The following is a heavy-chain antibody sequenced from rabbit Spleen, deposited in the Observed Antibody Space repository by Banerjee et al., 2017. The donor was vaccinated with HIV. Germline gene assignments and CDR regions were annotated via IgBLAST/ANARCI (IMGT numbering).Heavy chain of an antibody. CDR2: IDTGSSGFT. CDR1: GVSFSGDSY. J-gene: IGHJ6*01. Sequence: QEQLVESGGDLVKPEGSLTLTCIASGVSFSGDSYMCWVRQAPGKGLEWIACIDTGSSGFTYFASWAKGRFTISKTSSTTVTLQMTSLTAADTATYFCARDTSSSFSSYGMDLWGPGTLVTVS. V-gene: IGHV1S45*01. D-gene: IGHD1-1*01. CDR3: ARDTSSSFSSYGMDL.